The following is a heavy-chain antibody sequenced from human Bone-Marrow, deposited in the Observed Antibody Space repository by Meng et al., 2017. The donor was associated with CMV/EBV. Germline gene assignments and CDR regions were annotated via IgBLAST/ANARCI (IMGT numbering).Heavy chain of an antibody. CDR3: AKGLVVYWYFDL. CDR2: ISWNSGRI. CDR1: GFTFDDYA. J-gene: IGHJ2*01. D-gene: IGHD2-21*01. V-gene: IGHV3-9*01. Sequence: GGSLRLSCAASGFTFDDYAMHWVRQAPGKGLEWVSGISWNSGRIGYADSVKGRFTISRDNAKNSLYLQMNSLRAEDTALYYCAKGLVVYWYFDLWGRGTLVTASS.